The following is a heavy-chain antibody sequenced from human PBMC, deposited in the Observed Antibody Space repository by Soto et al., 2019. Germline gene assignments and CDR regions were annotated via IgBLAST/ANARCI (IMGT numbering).Heavy chain of an antibody. D-gene: IGHD1-7*01. J-gene: IGHJ6*02. CDR1: GFTFSSYG. CDR2: IWFDGSNR. Sequence: PGGSLRLSCAASGFTFSSYGMHWVRQPPGKGLEWVALIWFDGSNRYYADSVKGRFTISRDNSKDTLYLQMNSLRAEDTAMYYCARARDWNYRDYYGMDFWGQGTTVTVSS. V-gene: IGHV3-33*01. CDR3: ARARDWNYRDYYGMDF.